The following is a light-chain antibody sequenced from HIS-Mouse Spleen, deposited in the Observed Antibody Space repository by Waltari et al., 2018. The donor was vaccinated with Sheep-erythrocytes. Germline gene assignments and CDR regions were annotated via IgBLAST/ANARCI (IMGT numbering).Light chain of an antibody. J-gene: IGLJ3*02. CDR3: CSYAGSSTPWV. Sequence: QSALTQPASVSGSPGQSITISCTGTSSDVGSYNLVSWYQPHPGKPPKLMIYEGSKRPSGVSNRFSGSKSGNTASLTISGLQAEDEADYYCCSYAGSSTPWVFGGGTKLTVL. CDR1: SSDVGSYNL. CDR2: EGS. V-gene: IGLV2-23*01.